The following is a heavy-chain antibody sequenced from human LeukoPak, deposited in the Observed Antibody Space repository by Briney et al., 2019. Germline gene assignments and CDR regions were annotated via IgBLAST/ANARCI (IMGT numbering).Heavy chain of an antibody. CDR2: ILYSGTT. CDR1: GGSISTSRYS. V-gene: IGHV4-39*07. J-gene: IGHJ4*02. Sequence: PSETLSLTCTVSGGSISTSRYSWGWIRQPPGKGLEWIGNILYSGTTYYNPSLKSRVTISVDTSKNQFSLKLSSVTAADTAVYYCARDVVGATHYFDYWGQGTLVTVSS. D-gene: IGHD1-26*01. CDR3: ARDVVGATHYFDY.